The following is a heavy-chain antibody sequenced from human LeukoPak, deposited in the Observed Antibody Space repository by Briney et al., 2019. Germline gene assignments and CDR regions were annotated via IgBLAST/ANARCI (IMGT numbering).Heavy chain of an antibody. CDR3: AKEEVPNDY. CDR2: ISRAGDTK. Sequence: GGSLRPSFAALGFTFGTSAMGWARQPPGRGLGWVSAISRAGDTKYYADSVKGRFTTSRDISQKTLFLQMNILRAEDTAVYYCAKEEVPNDYWGQGTLVTVSS. D-gene: IGHD1-1*01. CDR1: GFTFGTSA. V-gene: IGHV3-23*01. J-gene: IGHJ4*02.